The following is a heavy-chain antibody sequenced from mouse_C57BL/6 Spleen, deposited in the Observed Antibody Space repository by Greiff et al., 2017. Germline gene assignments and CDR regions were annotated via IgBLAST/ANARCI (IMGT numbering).Heavy chain of an antibody. CDR3: AREGSSLGY. J-gene: IGHJ2*01. D-gene: IGHD1-1*01. CDR1: GFTFSSYA. CDR2: ISDGGSYT. V-gene: IGHV5-4*01. Sequence: EVKLVESGGGLVKPGGSLKLSCAASGFTFSSYAMSWVRQTPEKRLEWVATISDGGSYTYYPDNVKGRFTISRDNAKNNLYLQMSHLKSEDTAMYYCAREGSSLGYGGQGTTLTVSS.